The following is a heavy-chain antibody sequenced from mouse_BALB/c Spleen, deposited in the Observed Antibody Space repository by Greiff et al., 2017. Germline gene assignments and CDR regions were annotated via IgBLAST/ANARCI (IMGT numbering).Heavy chain of an antibody. CDR1: GFTFSSFG. CDR3: ARSEAWFAY. V-gene: IGHV5-17*02. CDR2: ISSGSSTI. J-gene: IGHJ3*01. Sequence: EVKLMESGGGLVQPGGSRKLSCAASGFTFSSFGMHWVRQAPEKGLEWVAYISSGSSTIYYADTVKGRFTISRDNPKNTLFLQMTSLRSEDTAMYYCARSEAWFAYWGQGTLVTVSA.